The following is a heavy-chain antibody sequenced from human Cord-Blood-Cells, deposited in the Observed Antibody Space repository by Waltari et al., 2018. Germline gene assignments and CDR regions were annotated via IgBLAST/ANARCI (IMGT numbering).Heavy chain of an antibody. V-gene: IGHV1-69*09. D-gene: IGHD7-27*01. J-gene: IGHJ5*02. CDR2: IIPILGIA. CDR1: GGTFSSYA. Sequence: QVQLVQSGAEVKKPGSSVKVSCKASGGTFSSYAISWVRQAPGQGLEWMGRIIPILGIANYEQKFQGRVTITADKSTSTAYMELSSLRSEDTAVYYCARDLPGDNWFDPWGQGTLVTVSS. CDR3: ARDLPGDNWFDP.